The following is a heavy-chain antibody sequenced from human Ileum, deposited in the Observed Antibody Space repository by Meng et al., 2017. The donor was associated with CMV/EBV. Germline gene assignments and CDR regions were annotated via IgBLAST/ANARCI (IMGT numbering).Heavy chain of an antibody. CDR3: ASPFCSSTSCFYCFDY. Sequence: GSLRLSCTVSGGSISSSSYYWGWIRQPPGKGLEWIGNIYYSGSTNYNASLKSRVTISIDMSKNQFSLKLTSVTAADTAVYYCASPFCSSTSCFYCFDYWGQGTLVTVSS. CDR2: IYYSGST. J-gene: IGHJ4*02. V-gene: IGHV4-39*07. D-gene: IGHD2-2*01. CDR1: GGSISSSSYY.